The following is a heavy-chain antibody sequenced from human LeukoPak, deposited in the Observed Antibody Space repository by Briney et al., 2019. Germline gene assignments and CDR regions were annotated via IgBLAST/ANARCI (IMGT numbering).Heavy chain of an antibody. CDR1: GFTFSSYG. CDR3: AKDDFWSGYYTLSSIDY. Sequence: PGGSLRLSCAASGFTFSSYGMHWVRQAPGKGLEWVAVIWYDGSNKYYADSVKGRFTISRDNSKNTLYLQMNSLRAEDTAVYYCAKDDFWSGYYTLSSIDYWGQGTLVTVSS. D-gene: IGHD3-3*01. CDR2: IWYDGSNK. V-gene: IGHV3-30*02. J-gene: IGHJ4*02.